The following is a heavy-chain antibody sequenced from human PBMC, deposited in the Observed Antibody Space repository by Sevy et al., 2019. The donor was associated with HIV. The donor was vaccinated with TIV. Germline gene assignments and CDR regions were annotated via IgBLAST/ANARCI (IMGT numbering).Heavy chain of an antibody. Sequence: LSLTCAASGFTFSSYWMSWVRQAPGKGLEWVANIKQDGSEKYYVDSVKGRFTISRDNAKNSLYLQMNSLRAEDTAVYYCARGGGYYYYAMDVWGQGTTVTVSS. CDR3: ARGGGYYYYAMDV. J-gene: IGHJ6*02. CDR2: IKQDGSEK. CDR1: GFTFSSYW. D-gene: IGHD3-16*01. V-gene: IGHV3-7*01.